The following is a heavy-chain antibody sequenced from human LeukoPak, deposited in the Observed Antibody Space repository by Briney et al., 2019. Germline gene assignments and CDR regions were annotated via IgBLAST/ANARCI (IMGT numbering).Heavy chain of an antibody. CDR1: GFTFSDYY. CDR3: VKGLHLFDA. V-gene: IGHV3-11*01. CDR2: ISSSGNTI. J-gene: IGHJ6*02. D-gene: IGHD2-21*01. Sequence: GGSLRLSCAASGFTFSDYYMSWIRQAPGKGLEWVSYISSSGNTIYYADSVKDRFTISRDNAKNSLYLQMNDLRAEDSAVYHCVKGLHLFDAWGQGTTVTVSS.